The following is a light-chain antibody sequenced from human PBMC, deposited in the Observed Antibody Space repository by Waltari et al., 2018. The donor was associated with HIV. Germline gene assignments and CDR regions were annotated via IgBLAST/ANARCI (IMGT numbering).Light chain of an antibody. Sequence: SYDLTQPSSLSVSPGQTARITCSGDILEKKYVRWFQLRPGQAPLLVIYEDTMRPSGVPERFSGSSSGTTVTLTISGAQVDDEADYYCYSKADDSNVLFGGGTKLTVL. CDR2: EDT. V-gene: IGLV3-27*01. CDR3: YSKADDSNVL. CDR1: ILEKKY. J-gene: IGLJ2*01.